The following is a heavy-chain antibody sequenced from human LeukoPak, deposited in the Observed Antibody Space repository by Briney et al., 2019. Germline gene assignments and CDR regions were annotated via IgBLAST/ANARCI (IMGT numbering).Heavy chain of an antibody. CDR1: GFTFSSFT. J-gene: IGHJ4*02. V-gene: IGHV3-23*01. CDR3: TTRLRNHFDY. D-gene: IGHD5-12*01. CDR2: ISDGSRDT. Sequence: GGSLILSCATSGFTFSSFTMNWVRQAPGKGLEWVSTISDGSRDTHYAGSVKGRFTISRDDSQNIVYLQMDSLTAEDTALYYCTTRLRNHFDYWGQGTQVTVSS.